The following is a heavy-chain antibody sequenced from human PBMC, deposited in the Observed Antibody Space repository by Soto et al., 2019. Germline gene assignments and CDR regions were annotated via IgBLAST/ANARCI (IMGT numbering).Heavy chain of an antibody. Sequence: PSETLSLTCTLSGGSVSRGTHFWGWIRQPPGKRLEWIGYIFYSGGTCYNPSLKSRATISLETSKNQFSLRLSSVTAADTAVYYGARDCCGADNWFDPWGQGTAVTVSS. J-gene: IGHJ5*02. CDR3: ARDCCGADNWFDP. V-gene: IGHV4-61*01. D-gene: IGHD2-21*01. CDR2: IFYSGGT. CDR1: GGSVSRGTHF.